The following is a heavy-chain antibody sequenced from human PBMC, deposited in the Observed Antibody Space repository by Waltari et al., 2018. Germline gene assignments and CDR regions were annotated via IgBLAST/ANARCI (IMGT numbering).Heavy chain of an antibody. CDR1: GYTFTSYD. Sequence: QVQLVQSGAEVKKPGASVKVSCKASGYTFTSYDINWVRQATGQGLEWMGWRTPNSDNKVHAQKFQGRVTMTRNTSISTAYVALSSLRSEDTAVYYCARTDAYSSGYYWSYYYGMDVWGQGTTVTVSS. CDR2: RTPNSDNK. CDR3: ARTDAYSSGYYWSYYYGMDV. D-gene: IGHD3-22*01. V-gene: IGHV1-8*02. J-gene: IGHJ6*02.